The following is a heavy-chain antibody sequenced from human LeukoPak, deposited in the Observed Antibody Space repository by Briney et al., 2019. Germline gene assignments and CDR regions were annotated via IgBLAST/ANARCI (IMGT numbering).Heavy chain of an antibody. CDR3: AKERDSSGYFDS. CDR2: MNGDGSST. V-gene: IGHV3-74*01. D-gene: IGHD3-22*01. Sequence: PGGSLRLSCAASGFTFRSYWMHWVRQDPGKGLVWVSHMNGDGSSTSYADSVKRRFTISRDNSKNTLYLQMNSLRVEDTAVYYCAKERDSSGYFDSWGQGALVTVSS. CDR1: GFTFRSYW. J-gene: IGHJ4*02.